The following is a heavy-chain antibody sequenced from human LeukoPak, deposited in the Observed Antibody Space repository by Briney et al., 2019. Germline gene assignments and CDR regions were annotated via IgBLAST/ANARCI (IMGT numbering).Heavy chain of an antibody. CDR1: GFTFSSYE. D-gene: IGHD5-12*01. CDR3: AREPYSGYDGGYYYYYYYMVV. Sequence: PGGSLRLSCAASGFTFSSYEMNWVRQAPGKGLGWVSYISSSGSTIYYADSVKGRFTISRDNAKNSLYLQMNSLRAEDTAVYYCAREPYSGYDGGYYYYYYYMVVWGKGTTVTVSS. J-gene: IGHJ6*03. V-gene: IGHV3-48*03. CDR2: ISSSGSTI.